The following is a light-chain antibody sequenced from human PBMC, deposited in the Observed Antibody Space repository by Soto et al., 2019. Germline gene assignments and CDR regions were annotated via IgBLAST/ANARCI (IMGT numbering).Light chain of an antibody. CDR2: EVS. CDR1: SSEVGGYNY. J-gene: IGLJ1*01. V-gene: IGLV2-8*01. Sequence: QSALTQPPSASGSPGQSVTISCTGTSSEVGGYNYVSWYQQHPGKAPKLMIYEVSKRPSGVPDRFSGSKSGNTASLTVSGLQAEDEADYYCSSYAGSNNYVFGTGTKLTVL. CDR3: SSYAGSNNYV.